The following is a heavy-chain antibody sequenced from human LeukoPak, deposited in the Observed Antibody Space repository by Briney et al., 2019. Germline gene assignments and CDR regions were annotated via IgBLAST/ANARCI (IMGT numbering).Heavy chain of an antibody. D-gene: IGHD6-19*01. CDR1: GYSISSGYY. CDR2: IYQSGNT. J-gene: IGHJ4*02. Sequence: SETLSLTCTVSGYSISSGYYWGWIRQPPGKGLEWIGSIYQSGNTYYNTSLKSRVTISVDTSKNQFSLKLSSVTAADTAVYYCARDPRIGVAGSGNYFDYWGQGALVTVSS. V-gene: IGHV4-38-2*02. CDR3: ARDPRIGVAGSGNYFDY.